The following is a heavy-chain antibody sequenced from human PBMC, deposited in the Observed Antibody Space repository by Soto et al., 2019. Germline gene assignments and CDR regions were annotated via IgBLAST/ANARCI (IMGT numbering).Heavy chain of an antibody. D-gene: IGHD3-3*01. CDR2: IYYSGST. CDR1: GGSISSSSYY. CDR3: ARLSWRGYYPEDFDY. Sequence: SETLSLTCTVSGGSISSSSYYWGWIRQPPGKGLEWIGSIYYSGSTYYNPSLKSRVTISVDTSKNQFSLKLSSVTAADTAVYYCARLSWRGYYPEDFDYWGQGTLVTV. V-gene: IGHV4-39*01. J-gene: IGHJ4*02.